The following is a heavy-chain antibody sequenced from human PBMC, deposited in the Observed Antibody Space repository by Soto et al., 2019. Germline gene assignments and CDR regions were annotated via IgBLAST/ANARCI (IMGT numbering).Heavy chain of an antibody. D-gene: IGHD5-12*01. CDR1: GFTFSNAW. CDR3: TTNKRYSASLDL. Sequence: EVQLVESGGYLVKPGGSLRLSCAASGFTFSNAWMNWVRQAPGKGLEWVGRIKSQTNGGTTDYAAPVKGRFTISRDDSKNTLYLQMTSLKIEDTGVYYCTTNKRYSASLDLWGQGTTVTVSS. CDR2: IKSQTNGGTT. J-gene: IGHJ6*02. V-gene: IGHV3-15*07.